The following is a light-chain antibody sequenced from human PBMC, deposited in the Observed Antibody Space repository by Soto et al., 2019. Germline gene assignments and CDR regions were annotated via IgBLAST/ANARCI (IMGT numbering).Light chain of an antibody. Sequence: ETVMTQSPATLSVSPGERATLSCRASQSVSSKLAWYQQKPGQAPRLLIYGASTRATGIPARFSGSGSGTEFTHTISSLQSEDFAVYYCQQYNNWPPWTFGQGTKVEIK. CDR2: GAS. J-gene: IGKJ1*01. CDR1: QSVSSK. CDR3: QQYNNWPPWT. V-gene: IGKV3-15*01.